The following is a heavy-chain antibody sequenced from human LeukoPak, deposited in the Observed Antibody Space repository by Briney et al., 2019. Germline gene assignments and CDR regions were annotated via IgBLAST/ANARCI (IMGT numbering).Heavy chain of an antibody. CDR2: ISVSGRGT. D-gene: IGHD3-9*01. Sequence: GGSLRLSCAASGFTFSSYALSCVRQAPGKGVEWVSLISVSGRGTEYGASVKGRFTISRDSSKSTLSLQMNSLRAEDTAVYYCAKHLRTIVWFFDYWGEGSLVTVSA. CDR1: GFTFSSYA. V-gene: IGHV3-23*01. J-gene: IGHJ4*02. CDR3: AKHLRTIVWFFDY.